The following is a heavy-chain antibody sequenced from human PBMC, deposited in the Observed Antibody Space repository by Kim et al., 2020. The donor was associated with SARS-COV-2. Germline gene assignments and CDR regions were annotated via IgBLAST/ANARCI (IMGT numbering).Heavy chain of an antibody. Sequence: GGSLRLSCAASGFTFSSYAMSWVRQAPGKGLEWVSAILGGGGATYYADSVKGRFTISRDNSKNMLYLRMDSLRAEDTAIYYCADRNHPFDYWGQGTLVTVSS. CDR2: ILGGGGAT. V-gene: IGHV3-23*01. CDR1: GFTFSSYA. CDR3: ADRNHPFDY. J-gene: IGHJ4*02.